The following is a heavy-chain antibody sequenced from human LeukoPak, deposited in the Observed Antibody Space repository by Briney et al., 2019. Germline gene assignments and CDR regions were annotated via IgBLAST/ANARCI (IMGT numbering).Heavy chain of an antibody. CDR2: ISSSSSYI. V-gene: IGHV3-21*01. CDR3: ARGPRGGSYYVIDY. Sequence: GGSLRLSCAASGFTFSSYSMNWVRQAPGKGLEWVSSISSSSSYIYYADSVKGRFTISRDNAKNSLYLQMNSLRAEDTAVYYCARGPRGGSYYVIDYWGQGTLVTVSS. CDR1: GFTFSSYS. D-gene: IGHD1-26*01. J-gene: IGHJ4*02.